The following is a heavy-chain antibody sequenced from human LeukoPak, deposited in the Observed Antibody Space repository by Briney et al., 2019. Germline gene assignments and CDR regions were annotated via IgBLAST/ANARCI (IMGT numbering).Heavy chain of an antibody. D-gene: IGHD1-1*01. CDR2: MYTSGST. CDR3: ARGNYAWNPFDP. CDR1: GGSISRYY. J-gene: IGHJ5*02. V-gene: IGHV4-4*07. Sequence: KPSETLSLTCTVSGGSISRYYWSWIRQPAGKGLEWIGRMYTSGSTNYNHYLKSRVTMSVDTSKNQFSLRLSSVTAADTAVYYCARGNYAWNPFDPWGQGILVTVSS.